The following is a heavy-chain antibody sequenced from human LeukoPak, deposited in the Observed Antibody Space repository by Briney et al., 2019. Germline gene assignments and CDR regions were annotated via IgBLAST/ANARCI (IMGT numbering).Heavy chain of an antibody. V-gene: IGHV3-64*01. Sequence: GSLRLSCAASGFTFSSYAMHWVRQAPGKGLEYVSAISSNGGSTYYANSVKGRFTISRDNSKNTLYLQMGSLRAEDMAVYYCASKGYYYDSSGYSPGYFDYWGQGTLVTVSS. J-gene: IGHJ4*02. D-gene: IGHD3-22*01. CDR3: ASKGYYYDSSGYSPGYFDY. CDR2: ISSNGGST. CDR1: GFTFSSYA.